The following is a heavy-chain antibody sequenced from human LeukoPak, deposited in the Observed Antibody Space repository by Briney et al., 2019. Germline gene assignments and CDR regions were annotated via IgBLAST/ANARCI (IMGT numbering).Heavy chain of an antibody. V-gene: IGHV1-8*01. D-gene: IGHD1-26*01. CDR1: GHTFTSYD. CDR3: ARGGSYYAYTRYFDY. Sequence: ASVKVSGKAAGHTFTSYDINWVRQATGQGLEWMGWMSPNSGNTGYAQKFQGRVTMTRNTSISTAYMELSSLRSEDTAVYYCARGGSYYAYTRYFDYWGQGTLVTVSS. CDR2: MSPNSGNT. J-gene: IGHJ4*02.